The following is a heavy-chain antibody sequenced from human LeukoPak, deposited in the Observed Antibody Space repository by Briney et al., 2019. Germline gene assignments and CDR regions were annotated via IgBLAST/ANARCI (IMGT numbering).Heavy chain of an antibody. CDR2: IIPIFGTA. J-gene: IGHJ6*02. Sequence: ASVKVSCKASGGTFSSYAISWVRQAPGQGLEWMGGIIPIFGTANYAQKFQGRVTITADESTSTAYMELSSLRSEDTAVYYRATYYDSSGYYNYYYYYGMDVWGQGTLVTVFS. CDR3: ATYYDSSGYYNYYYYYGMDV. CDR1: GGTFSSYA. D-gene: IGHD3-22*01. V-gene: IGHV1-69*13.